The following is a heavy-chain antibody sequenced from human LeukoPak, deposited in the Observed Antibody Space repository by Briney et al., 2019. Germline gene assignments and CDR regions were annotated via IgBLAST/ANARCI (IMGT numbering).Heavy chain of an antibody. J-gene: IGHJ3*02. D-gene: IGHD3-22*01. V-gene: IGHV3-21*01. CDR2: ISSSSSYI. CDR3: ARDHSYYDKGSRI. CDR1: GFTFSSYS. Sequence: GESLRLSCAASGFTFSSYSMNWVRQAPGKGLEWVSSISSSSSYIYYADSVKGRFTISRDNTKNSLYLQMNSLRAEDTAVYYCARDHSYYDKGSRIWGQGTMVTVSS.